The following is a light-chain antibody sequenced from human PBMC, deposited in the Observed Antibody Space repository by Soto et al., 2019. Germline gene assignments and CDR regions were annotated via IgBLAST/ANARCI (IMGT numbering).Light chain of an antibody. J-gene: IGKJ1*01. CDR2: KAS. CDR1: QSVSNC. Sequence: DIQMTQSPSTLSASVGDRVTITCRASQSVSNCLAWYQKKPGKAPKLLIYKASTLQSGVPSRFSGRGSGTEFTLTISGLQPDDFATYYCQHYSNDFKWTFGRGNKVEI. V-gene: IGKV1-5*03. CDR3: QHYSNDFKWT.